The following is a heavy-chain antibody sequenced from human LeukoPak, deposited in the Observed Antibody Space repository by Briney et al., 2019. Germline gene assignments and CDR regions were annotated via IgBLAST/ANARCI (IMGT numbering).Heavy chain of an antibody. Sequence: GGSLRLSCAASGFTFSSYAMSWVRQAPGKGLEWVSAISGSGGSTYYADSVKGRFTISRDNSKNTLYLQMNSLRAEDTAVYYCAKDRVRITMVRGVISFDWFDPWGQGTLVTVSS. V-gene: IGHV3-23*01. CDR3: AKDRVRITMVRGVISFDWFDP. CDR1: GFTFSSYA. J-gene: IGHJ5*02. D-gene: IGHD3-10*01. CDR2: ISGSGGST.